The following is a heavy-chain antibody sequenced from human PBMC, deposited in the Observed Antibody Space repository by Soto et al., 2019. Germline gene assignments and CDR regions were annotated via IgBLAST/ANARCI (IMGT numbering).Heavy chain of an antibody. V-gene: IGHV1-69*06. CDR1: GGTFSSTHA. CDR3: AKTQFNIRRQKNYYYSLDV. J-gene: IGHJ6*02. Sequence: SVKVSCKAAGGTFSSTHAINWVRQAPGQGLEWMGGIVPIFDTANYAQKFQDRITLTADKSTSTVYMELSSLRSEDTAVYFCAKTQFNIRRQKNYYYSLDVWGQGTTVTVSS. CDR2: IVPIFDTA.